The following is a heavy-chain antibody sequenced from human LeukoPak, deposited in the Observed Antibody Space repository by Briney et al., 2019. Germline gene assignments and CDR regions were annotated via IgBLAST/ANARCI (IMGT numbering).Heavy chain of an antibody. Sequence: SETLSLTCTVSGDSINSLDLWSWVRQPPGKGLEWIGEMYLSGTTHSNPSVKSRVTISIDKSKNQFFLNLSSVTAADTAVYYCARRRGYSYGYGPLAYWGQGTLVTVSS. J-gene: IGHJ4*02. D-gene: IGHD5-18*01. CDR1: GDSINSLDL. CDR2: MYLSGTT. CDR3: ARRRGYSYGYGPLAY. V-gene: IGHV4-4*02.